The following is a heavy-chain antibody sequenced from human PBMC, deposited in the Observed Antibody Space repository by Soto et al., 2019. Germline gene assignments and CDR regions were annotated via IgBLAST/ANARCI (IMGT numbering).Heavy chain of an antibody. D-gene: IGHD2-15*01. J-gene: IGHJ1*01. CDR3: ARHRHGGNEYFQH. Sequence: QVQLQESGPGLVKPSQTLSLTCTVSGGSISSGGYYWSWIRQHPGKGLEWIGYINYSGSTYYNPSLKSRVTISVDTVKNQFALKLSSVSAADPAVYYCARHRHGGNEYFQHWGQGTLVTVSA. V-gene: IGHV4-31*03. CDR1: GGSISSGGYY. CDR2: INYSGST.